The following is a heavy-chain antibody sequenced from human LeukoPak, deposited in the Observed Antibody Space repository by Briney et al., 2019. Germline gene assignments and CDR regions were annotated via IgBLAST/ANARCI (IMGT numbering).Heavy chain of an antibody. D-gene: IGHD3-22*01. J-gene: IGHJ4*02. CDR1: GGSISSSSYY. Sequence: SETLSLTCTVSGGSISSSSYYWGWIRQPPGKGLEWIGSIYYSGSTHYNPSLKSRVTISVDTSKNQFSLKLSSVTAADTAVYYCARQTAYYYDSSGYLYYFDYWGQGTLVTVSS. V-gene: IGHV4-39*01. CDR3: ARQTAYYYDSSGYLYYFDY. CDR2: IYYSGST.